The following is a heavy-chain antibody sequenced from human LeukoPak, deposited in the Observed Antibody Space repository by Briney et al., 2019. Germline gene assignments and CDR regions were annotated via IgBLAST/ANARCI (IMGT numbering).Heavy chain of an antibody. V-gene: IGHV4-31*03. CDR3: ARSFITDSSGSFNHDY. Sequence: SETLSLTCTVSGGSISSGGYYWSWIRQHPGKGLEWIGYIYYSGSTYYNPSLKSRVTISVDTSKNQFSLKLSSVTAADTAVYYCARSFITDSSGSFNHDYWGQGTLVTVSS. D-gene: IGHD2-15*01. CDR2: IYYSGST. CDR1: GGSISSGGYY. J-gene: IGHJ4*02.